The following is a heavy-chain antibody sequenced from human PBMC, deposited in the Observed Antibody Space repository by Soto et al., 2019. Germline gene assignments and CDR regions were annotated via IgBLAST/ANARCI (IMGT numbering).Heavy chain of an antibody. CDR1: GGSISSGGYY. D-gene: IGHD4-17*01. CDR3: ARVPAVTRKYNWFDP. V-gene: IGHV4-31*03. Sequence: SETLSLTCTVSGGSISSGGYYWSWIRQHPGKGLEWIGYIYYSGSTYYNPSLKSRVTISVDTSKNQFSLKLSSVTAADTAVYYCARVPAVTRKYNWFDPWGQGTLVTVSS. J-gene: IGHJ5*02. CDR2: IYYSGST.